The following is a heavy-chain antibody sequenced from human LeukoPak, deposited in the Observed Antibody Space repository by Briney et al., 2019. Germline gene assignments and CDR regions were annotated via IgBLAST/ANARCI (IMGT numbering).Heavy chain of an antibody. J-gene: IGHJ4*02. D-gene: IGHD3-3*01. V-gene: IGHV3-64*02. CDR2: VNSNGGGT. CDR1: GFTFSSYA. Sequence: GASLRLSCAASGFTFSSYAMHWVRQAPGKGLEYVSAVNSNGGGTYYADSVKGRFTISRDNSKNTLYLQMRSLRAEDMAVYYCARGPIFGVVITPYNFDYWGQGTLVTVPS. CDR3: ARGPIFGVVITPYNFDY.